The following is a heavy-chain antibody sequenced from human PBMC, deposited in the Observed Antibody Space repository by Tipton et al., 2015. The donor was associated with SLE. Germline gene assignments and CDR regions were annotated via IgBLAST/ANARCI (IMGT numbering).Heavy chain of an antibody. CDR1: GGSISSGSYY. V-gene: IGHV4-61*02. Sequence: TLSLTCTLSGGSISSGSYYWSWIRQPAGKGLEWIGRLYTSGNTNDNPSLKSRVTMSLDTSKNQFSLKLSSVTAADTAVYYCARGVNWLNYWYFDLCGRGTLVTVSS. D-gene: IGHD1-20*01. CDR2: LYTSGNT. J-gene: IGHJ2*01. CDR3: ARGVNWLNYWYFDL.